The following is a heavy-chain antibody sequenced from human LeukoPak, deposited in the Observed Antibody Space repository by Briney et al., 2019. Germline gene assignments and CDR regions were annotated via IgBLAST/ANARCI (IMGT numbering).Heavy chain of an antibody. J-gene: IGHJ5*02. CDR1: GFTFSSYG. CDR2: ISGSGGST. V-gene: IGHV3-23*01. Sequence: GGTLRLSCAASGFTFSSYGMSWVRQAPGKGLEWVSAISGSGGSTYYADSVKGRFTISRDNSKNTLYLQMNSLRAEDTAVYYCAKDPGRYCSSTSCYLKENWFDPWGQGTLVTVSS. CDR3: AKDPGRYCSSTSCYLKENWFDP. D-gene: IGHD2-2*01.